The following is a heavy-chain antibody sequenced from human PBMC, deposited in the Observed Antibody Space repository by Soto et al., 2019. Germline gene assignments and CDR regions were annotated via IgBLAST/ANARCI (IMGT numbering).Heavy chain of an antibody. CDR1: GFTFSAYT. Sequence: GGSLRLSCAASGFTFSAYTMSWVRQAPGKGLEWVATIVGGGGFSRYADSVKGRFTISRDNSKNTLYLQMNSLRAEDTAVYYCAKKYSTSPAPGNYFDSWGQGNLVTVS. V-gene: IGHV3-23*01. CDR2: IVGGGGFS. D-gene: IGHD6-6*01. CDR3: AKKYSTSPAPGNYFDS. J-gene: IGHJ4*02.